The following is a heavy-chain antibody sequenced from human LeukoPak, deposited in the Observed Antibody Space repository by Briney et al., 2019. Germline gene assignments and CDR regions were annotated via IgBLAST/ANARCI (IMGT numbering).Heavy chain of an antibody. CDR1: GFTFSSYE. Sequence: GGSLRLSCAASGFTFSSYEMNWVRQAPGKGLEWVSYISSSGSTIYYADSVKGRFTISRDNAKNSLYLQMNSLRAEDTAVYYCARETHYDSSGYHNDYWGQGTLVTVSS. J-gene: IGHJ4*02. CDR2: ISSSGSTI. D-gene: IGHD3-22*01. CDR3: ARETHYDSSGYHNDY. V-gene: IGHV3-48*03.